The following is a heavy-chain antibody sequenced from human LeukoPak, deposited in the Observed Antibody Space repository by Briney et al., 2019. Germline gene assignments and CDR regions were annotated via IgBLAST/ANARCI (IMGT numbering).Heavy chain of an antibody. V-gene: IGHV3-53*01. Sequence: GSLGLSCAASGFTVSSNYMSWVRQAPGKGLEWVSVIYSGGSTYYADSVKGRFTISRDNSKNTLYLQMNSLRAEDTAVYYCARSGSDSSSLTFDYWGQGTLVTVSS. CDR3: ARSGSDSSSLTFDY. CDR2: IYSGGST. D-gene: IGHD6-13*01. CDR1: GFTVSSNY. J-gene: IGHJ4*02.